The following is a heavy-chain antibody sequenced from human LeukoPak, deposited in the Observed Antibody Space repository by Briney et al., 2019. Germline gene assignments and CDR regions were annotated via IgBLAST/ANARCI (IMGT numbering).Heavy chain of an antibody. CDR1: GGSFSGHY. D-gene: IGHD3-3*01. J-gene: IGHJ6*02. V-gene: IGHV4-34*01. Sequence: SETLSLTCAVYGGSFSGHYWSWIRQPPGKGLEWIGEINHSGSTNYNPSLKSRVTLSVDTSKNQFSLNLNSVTAADTAVYYCARGTRGGNYYGMDVWGQGTTVTV. CDR3: ARGTRGGNYYGMDV. CDR2: INHSGST.